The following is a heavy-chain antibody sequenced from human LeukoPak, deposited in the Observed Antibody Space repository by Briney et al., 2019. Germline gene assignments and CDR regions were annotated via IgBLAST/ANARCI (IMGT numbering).Heavy chain of an antibody. Sequence: PGGSLGLSCAASGFTFSSYWMSWVRQAPGKGLEWVANIKQDGSEKYYVDSVKGRFTISRDNAKNSLYLQMNSLRAEDTAVYYCAREFKMTEMNWFDPWGQGTLVTVSS. J-gene: IGHJ5*02. CDR3: AREFKMTEMNWFDP. D-gene: IGHD5-24*01. CDR1: GFTFSSYW. CDR2: IKQDGSEK. V-gene: IGHV3-7*01.